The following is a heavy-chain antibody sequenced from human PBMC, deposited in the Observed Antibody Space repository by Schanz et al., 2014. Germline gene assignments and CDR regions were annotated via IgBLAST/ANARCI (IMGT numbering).Heavy chain of an antibody. CDR2: INPSGGNA. J-gene: IGHJ6*02. D-gene: IGHD1-7*01. Sequence: QLQLVQSGAEVKRPGASAKVTCKASGNIFTNYYIHWVRQAPGQGLEWMGIINPSGGNANYARKLQGRVTMTTDTTTDTVYLEVISLRLEDTAIYYCTDRLAVANYFSPMDVWGQGTTVIVSS. CDR3: TDRLAVANYFSPMDV. CDR1: GNIFTNYY. V-gene: IGHV1-46*03.